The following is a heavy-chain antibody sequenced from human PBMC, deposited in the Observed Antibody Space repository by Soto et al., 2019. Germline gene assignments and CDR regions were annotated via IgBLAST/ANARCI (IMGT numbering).Heavy chain of an antibody. D-gene: IGHD2-15*01. J-gene: IGHJ5*02. V-gene: IGHV4-30-4*01. CDR2: IYYIGST. CDR1: GGSLSGGDYY. Sequence: SETLSLTCTVSGGSLSGGDYYWSWIRHPPGKGLEWIGYIYYIGSTYYDPSLKSRLSISVDTSKNHLSLKLSSATAADTAVYYCARGIGYCSGGSCLWFDPWGQGTMVTVYS. CDR3: ARGIGYCSGGSCLWFDP.